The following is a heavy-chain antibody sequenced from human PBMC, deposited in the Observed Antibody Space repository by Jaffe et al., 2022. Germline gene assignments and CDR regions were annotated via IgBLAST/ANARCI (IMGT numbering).Heavy chain of an antibody. CDR2: IYTSGST. Sequence: QVQLQESGPGLVKPSQTLSLTCTVSGGSISSGSYYWSWIRQPAGKGLEWIGRIYTSGSTNYNPSLKSRVTISVDTSKNQFSLKLSSVTAADTAVYYCARGGASGYYDSSGYYHASNWFDPWGQGTLVTVSS. CDR1: GGSISSGSYY. V-gene: IGHV4-61*02. D-gene: IGHD3-22*01. CDR3: ARGGASGYYDSSGYYHASNWFDP. J-gene: IGHJ5*02.